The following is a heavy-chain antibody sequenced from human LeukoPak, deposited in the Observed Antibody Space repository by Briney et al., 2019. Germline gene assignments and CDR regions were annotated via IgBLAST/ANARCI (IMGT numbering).Heavy chain of an antibody. CDR2: INSDGSST. CDR3: AALERFDY. J-gene: IGHJ4*02. D-gene: IGHD1-1*01. V-gene: IGHV3-74*03. Sequence: PGGSLRLSCAVAGFNFWNTGMSWVRQAPGKGLVWVSRINSDGSSTTYADSVKGRFTISRDNAKNTLYLQMNSLRAEDTAVYYCAALERFDYWGQGTLVTVSS. CDR1: GFNFWNTG.